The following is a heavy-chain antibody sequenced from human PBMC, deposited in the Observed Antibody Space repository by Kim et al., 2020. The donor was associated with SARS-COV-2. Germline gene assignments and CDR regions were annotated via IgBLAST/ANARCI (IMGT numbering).Heavy chain of an antibody. J-gene: IGHJ3*02. D-gene: IGHD3-22*01. Sequence: SRVTISVDTSKNQFSLKLSSVTAADTAVYYCARDILYYYDSSGYSDAFDIWGQGTMVTVSS. V-gene: IGHV4-30-2*05. CDR3: ARDILYYYDSSGYSDAFDI.